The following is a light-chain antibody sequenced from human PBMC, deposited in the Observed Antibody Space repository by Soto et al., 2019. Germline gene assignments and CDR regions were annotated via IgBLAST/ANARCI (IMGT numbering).Light chain of an antibody. CDR3: QQYGSSPLT. CDR2: GAS. CDR1: QSVSSSY. J-gene: IGKJ4*01. V-gene: IGKV3-20*01. Sequence: EIVLTQSPDTLSLSPGERATLSCRASQSVSSSYLAWYQQKPGQTPRLLIYGASSRATGIPDRFRGSGSGTDFTLTISRLEPEDFAVYYCQQYGSSPLTFGVGTKVEIK.